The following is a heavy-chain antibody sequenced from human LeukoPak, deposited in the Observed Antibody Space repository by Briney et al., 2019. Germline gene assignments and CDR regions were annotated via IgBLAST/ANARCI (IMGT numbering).Heavy chain of an antibody. J-gene: IGHJ5*02. D-gene: IGHD7-27*01. CDR3: AKDRAQQYWGNWFDP. CDR1: GFTFSSYA. CDR2: ISGSGFRT. V-gene: IGHV3-23*01. Sequence: GGSLRLSCAASGFTFSSYAMNWVRQAPGKGLEWVSAISGSGFRTSYADSVKGRFTISRDNSKNTLYLDMNSLRAEDTAVYHCAKDRAQQYWGNWFDPWGQGALVTVSS.